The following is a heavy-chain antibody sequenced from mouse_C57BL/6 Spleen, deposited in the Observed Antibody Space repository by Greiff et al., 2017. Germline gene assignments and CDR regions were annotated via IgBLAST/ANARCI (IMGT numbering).Heavy chain of an antibody. CDR2: INPYNGGT. CDR3: ARELTGTYFDY. J-gene: IGHJ2*01. CDR1: GYTFTDYY. V-gene: IGHV1-19*01. Sequence: VQLQQSGPVLVKPGASVKMSCKASGYTFTDYYMNWVKQSHGKSLEWIGVINPYNGGTSYNQKFKGKATLTVDKSSSTAYMELNSLTSEDSAVYYCARELTGTYFDYWGQGTTLTVSS. D-gene: IGHD4-1*01.